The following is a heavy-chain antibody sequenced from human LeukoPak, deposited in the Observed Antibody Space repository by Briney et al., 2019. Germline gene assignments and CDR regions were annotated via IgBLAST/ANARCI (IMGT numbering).Heavy chain of an antibody. Sequence: SQTLSLTCTVSGGSISSGSYYWSWIRQPAGKGLEWIGRIYTSGSTNYNPSLKSRVTISVDTSKNQFSLKLSSVTAADTAVYYCARLGYYDYVWGSLYYFDYWGQGTLVTVSS. CDR2: IYTSGST. CDR3: ARLGYYDYVWGSLYYFDY. CDR1: GGSISSGSYY. V-gene: IGHV4-61*02. J-gene: IGHJ4*02. D-gene: IGHD3-16*01.